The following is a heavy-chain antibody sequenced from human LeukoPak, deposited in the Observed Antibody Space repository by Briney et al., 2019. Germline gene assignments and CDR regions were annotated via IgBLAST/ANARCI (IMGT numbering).Heavy chain of an antibody. CDR1: GFTFSSYR. CDR3: ASLGGPPAITRDY. V-gene: IGHV3-74*01. J-gene: IGHJ4*02. CDR2: INTDGRST. D-gene: IGHD2-2*02. Sequence: GGSLRLSCAASGFTFSSYRMHWVRQAPGKGLVWVSHINTDGRSTSYADSVKGRFTISRDDAKNTLYLQMNSLRAEDTAVYYCASLGGPPAITRDYWGQGTLVTVSS.